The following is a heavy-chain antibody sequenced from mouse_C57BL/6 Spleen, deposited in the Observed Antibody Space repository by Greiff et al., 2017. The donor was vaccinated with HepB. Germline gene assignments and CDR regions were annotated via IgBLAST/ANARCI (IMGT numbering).Heavy chain of an antibody. D-gene: IGHD1-1*01. CDR1: GFNIKDDY. CDR2: IDPENGDT. V-gene: IGHV14-4*01. CDR3: TTDYGSSYVDY. J-gene: IGHJ2*01. Sequence: EVQLVESGAELVRPGASVKLSCTASGFNIKDDYMHWVKQRPEQGLEWIGWIDPENGDTEYASKFQGKATITADTSSNTAYRQLSSLTSEDTAVYYCTTDYGSSYVDYWGQGTTLTVSS.